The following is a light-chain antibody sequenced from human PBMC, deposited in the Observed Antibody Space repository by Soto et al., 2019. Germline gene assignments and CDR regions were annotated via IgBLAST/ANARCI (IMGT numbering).Light chain of an antibody. CDR2: KAS. CDR1: QTISSW. J-gene: IGKJ1*01. Sequence: DIQMTQSPSTLSGSVGDGVTITFRASQTISSWLARYQQKPGKAPKLLIYKASTLKSGVPSRFSGSGSGTEFTLTISSLQPDDFATYYCQHYNSYSEAFGQGTKVDI. V-gene: IGKV1-5*03. CDR3: QHYNSYSEA.